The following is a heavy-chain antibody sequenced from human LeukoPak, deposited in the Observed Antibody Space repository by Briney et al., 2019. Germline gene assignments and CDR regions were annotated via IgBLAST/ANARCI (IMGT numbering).Heavy chain of an antibody. V-gene: IGHV1-18*01. CDR3: ARDFWFGELSHIYYYYYYMDV. D-gene: IGHD3-10*01. J-gene: IGHJ6*03. CDR1: GYTFTSYG. Sequence: GASVKVSCKASGYTFTSYGISWVRQAPGQGLEWMGWISVYNGNTKYVQKFQGRVTMTTDTSTRTAYMELRRLRSDDTAVYYCARDFWFGELSHIYYYYYYMDVWGKGTTVTISS. CDR2: ISVYNGNT.